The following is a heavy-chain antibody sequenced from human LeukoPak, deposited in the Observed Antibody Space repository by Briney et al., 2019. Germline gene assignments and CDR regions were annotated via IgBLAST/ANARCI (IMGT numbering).Heavy chain of an antibody. CDR2: ISYDGSNK. Sequence: GGSLRLSCAASGFTFSSYAMHWVRQAPGKGLEWVAVISYDGSNKYYADSVKGRFTISRDNSKNTLYLQMNSLRAEDTAVYYCARDKGRLGGYFDYWGQGTLVTVSS. CDR1: GFTFSSYA. CDR3: ARDKGRLGGYFDY. V-gene: IGHV3-30*14. J-gene: IGHJ4*02. D-gene: IGHD3-10*01.